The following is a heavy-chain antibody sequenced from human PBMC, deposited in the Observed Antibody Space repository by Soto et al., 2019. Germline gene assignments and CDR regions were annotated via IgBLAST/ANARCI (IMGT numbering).Heavy chain of an antibody. Sequence: GGSLRLSCAASGFTFSSYSMHWVRQAPGKGLEWVAVIWYDGSNKYYADSVKGRVTMSRDNSNNTLYLQMNSLRAEDTAVYYWGRGTPSAPFASWGEGPLVTVPS. V-gene: IGHV3-33*01. J-gene: IGHJ4*02. CDR2: IWYDGSNK. CDR1: GFTFSSYS. CDR3: GRGTPSAPFAS.